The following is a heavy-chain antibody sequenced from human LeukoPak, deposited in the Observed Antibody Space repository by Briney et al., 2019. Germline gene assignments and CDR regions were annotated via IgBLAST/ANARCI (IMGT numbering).Heavy chain of an antibody. Sequence: ASVKVSCKASGYTFTSYGISWVRQAPGQGLEWMGWISAYNGNTNYAQKLQGRVTMTTDTSTSTAYMELRSLRSDDTAVYYCARDALAYCGGDCYSYFDYWGQGTLVTVSS. D-gene: IGHD2-21*02. J-gene: IGHJ4*02. V-gene: IGHV1-18*01. CDR3: ARDALAYCGGDCYSYFDY. CDR1: GYTFTSYG. CDR2: ISAYNGNT.